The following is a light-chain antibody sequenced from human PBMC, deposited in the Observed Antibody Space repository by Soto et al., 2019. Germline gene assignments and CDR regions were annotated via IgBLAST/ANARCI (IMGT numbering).Light chain of an antibody. V-gene: IGLV2-8*01. CDR3: SSYAGSNNFVG. CDR1: SSDVGSYNY. J-gene: IGLJ2*01. CDR2: EVS. Sequence: QSALTQPPSASGSPGQSVTISCTGTSSDVGSYNYVSWYQQHPGQAPKLMIYEVSKRPSGVPDRFSGSKSGNTASLTVSGLQAEDEADYYCSSYAGSNNFVGFGGGTKVTVL.